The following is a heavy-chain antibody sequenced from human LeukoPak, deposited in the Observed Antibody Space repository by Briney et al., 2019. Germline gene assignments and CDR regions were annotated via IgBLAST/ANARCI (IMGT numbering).Heavy chain of an antibody. D-gene: IGHD3-10*01. CDR1: GYTFTGYY. J-gene: IGHJ4*02. CDR2: INPNSGGT. V-gene: IGHV1-2*02. Sequence: ASVKVSCKASGYTFTGYYMHWVRQAPGQGLEWMGWINPNSGGTNYAQKFQGRVTMTRDTSISTAYMELSRLRSDDTAVYYCARPYGSGSYAYSDYWGQGTLVTVSS. CDR3: ARPYGSGSYAYSDY.